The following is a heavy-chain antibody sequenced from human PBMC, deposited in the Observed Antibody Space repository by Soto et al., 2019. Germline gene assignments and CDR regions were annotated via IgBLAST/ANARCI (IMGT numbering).Heavy chain of an antibody. CDR1: GITFSRFS. J-gene: IGHJ6*02. CDR3: ARDHGMFLSYYYYGMDV. CDR2: ISYVGSNT. Sequence: QVQLEESGGGVVQPGRSLTLSCAASGITFSRFSMHWVRQAPGKGLAWVAVISYVGSNTHYAESVKGRFNISRDDSKNTVYLQMNNLRGEVSAVYYCARDHGMFLSYYYYGMDVWGQGTTVTVSS. V-gene: IGHV3-30-3*01. D-gene: IGHD3-10*02.